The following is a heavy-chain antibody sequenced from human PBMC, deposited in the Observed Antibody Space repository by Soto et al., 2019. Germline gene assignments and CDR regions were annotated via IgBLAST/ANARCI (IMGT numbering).Heavy chain of an antibody. D-gene: IGHD2-15*01. CDR2: IGHLETT. J-gene: IGHJ4*02. V-gene: IGHV4-30-2*06. CDR3: ARGGGYDSFDS. Sequence: PSDRISLTSSAAGVTRRNGGYSWSWSRQSPEKGLEWLGYIGHLETTYYNPSFKSRLSLSIDRTRNQFSLSLSSMTAADKAVYYCARGGGYDSFDSWGQGIQVTVSS. CDR1: GVTRRNGGYS.